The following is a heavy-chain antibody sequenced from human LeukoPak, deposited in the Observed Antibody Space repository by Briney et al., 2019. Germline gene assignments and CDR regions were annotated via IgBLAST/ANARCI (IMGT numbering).Heavy chain of an antibody. CDR1: GFTFSIYW. CDR3: ASQRNYIHY. V-gene: IGHV3-74*01. CDR2: INSDGSST. D-gene: IGHD2-2*01. J-gene: IGHJ4*02. Sequence: GGSLRLSCAASGFTFSIYWMHWVRQAPGKGLVWVSRINSDGSSTSYADSVKGRFTISRDDARNTLYLQMNSLRAEDTAVYYCASQRNYIHYWGQGTLVTVSS.